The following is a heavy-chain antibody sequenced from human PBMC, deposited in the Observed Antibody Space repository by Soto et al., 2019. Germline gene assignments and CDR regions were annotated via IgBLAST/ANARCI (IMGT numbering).Heavy chain of an antibody. CDR1: GFTFSSYA. J-gene: IGHJ3*02. Sequence: PGGSLRLSCAASGFTFSSYAMHWVRQAPGKGLEWVSGISWNSGSIGYADSVKGRFTISRDNAKNSLYLQMNSLRAEDTALYYCAKDPESFWSGYYRGAFDIWGQGTMVTVSS. V-gene: IGHV3-9*01. CDR2: ISWNSGSI. D-gene: IGHD3-3*01. CDR3: AKDPESFWSGYYRGAFDI.